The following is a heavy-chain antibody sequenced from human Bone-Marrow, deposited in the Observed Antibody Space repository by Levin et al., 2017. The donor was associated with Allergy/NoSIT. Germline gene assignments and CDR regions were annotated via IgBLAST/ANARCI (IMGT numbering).Heavy chain of an antibody. V-gene: IGHV4-59*01. Sequence: SETLSLTCSVSGGSINDYYWSWIRQSPGKGLEWIGYVYYTGSTKYSSSLKSRLTLSVDTSKNQVSPRLTSVTAADSAVYYCARSPWGGSSSEDHFQKWGQGTLVTVSS. CDR3: ARSPWGGSSSEDHFQK. CDR2: VYYTGST. D-gene: IGHD6-6*01. J-gene: IGHJ1*01. CDR1: GGSINDYY.